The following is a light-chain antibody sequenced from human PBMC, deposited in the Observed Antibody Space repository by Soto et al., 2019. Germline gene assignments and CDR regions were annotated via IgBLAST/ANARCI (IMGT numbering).Light chain of an antibody. CDR2: DAS. V-gene: IGKV3D-20*01. CDR3: QQYGSSPRT. CDR1: QRVSSSY. J-gene: IGKJ1*01. Sequence: EIVLTQSPATMSLNPGERATLSCGASQRVSSSYLAWYQQKPGLAPRLLIYDASSRATGIPDRFSGSGSGTDFTFIISRLEPEDFAVYYCQQYGSSPRTFGQGTKVDIK.